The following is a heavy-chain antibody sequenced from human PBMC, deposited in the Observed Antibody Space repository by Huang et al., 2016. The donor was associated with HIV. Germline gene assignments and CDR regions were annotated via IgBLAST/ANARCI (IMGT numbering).Heavy chain of an antibody. V-gene: IGHV1-69*01. CDR3: AMSLRYQYDSRSYWGRYFDY. D-gene: IGHD3-16*01. CDR1: GGSFSDQI. Sequence: QVQLEQSGPAVRKPGSSVKVSCQASGGSFSDQIISWVRQAPGQRFEWMGGIIPLFRAPAYAQELKGRVTMTADESTATIYMELNSLTSEDTAVYYCAMSLRYQYDSRSYWGRYFDYWGQGTLVTVSS. J-gene: IGHJ4*02. CDR2: IIPLFRAP.